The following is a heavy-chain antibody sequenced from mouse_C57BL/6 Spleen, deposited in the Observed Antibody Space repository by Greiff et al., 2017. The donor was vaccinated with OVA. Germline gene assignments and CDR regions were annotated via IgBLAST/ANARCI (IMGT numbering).Heavy chain of an antibody. V-gene: IGHV1-26*01. CDR2: INPNNGGT. Sequence: EVQLQQSGPELVKPGASVKISCKASGYTFTDYYMNWVKQSHGKSLEWIGDINPNNGGTSYNQKFKGKATLTVDKSSSTAYMELRSLTSEDSAVYYCARGRLYYGNYEGAMDYWGQGTSVTVSS. CDR1: GYTFTDYY. D-gene: IGHD2-1*01. J-gene: IGHJ4*01. CDR3: ARGRLYYGNYEGAMDY.